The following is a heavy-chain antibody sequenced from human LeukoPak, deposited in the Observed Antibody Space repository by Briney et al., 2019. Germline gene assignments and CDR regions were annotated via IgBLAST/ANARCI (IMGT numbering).Heavy chain of an antibody. CDR2: ISGSGGST. J-gene: IGHJ4*02. CDR1: GFTFSSYA. D-gene: IGHD6-19*01. V-gene: IGHV3-23*01. Sequence: AGGSLRLSCAASGFTFSSYAMSWVRQAPGKGLEWVSGISGSGGSTYYADSVKGRFTISRDKSKNTPYLQMNSLRAEDTAVYYCAKEEWLGKMNFFDYWGQGTLVTVSS. CDR3: AKEEWLGKMNFFDY.